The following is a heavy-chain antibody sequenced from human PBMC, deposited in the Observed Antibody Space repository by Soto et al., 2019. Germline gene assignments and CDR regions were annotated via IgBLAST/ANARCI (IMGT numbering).Heavy chain of an antibody. CDR1: GFTFSSYW. Sequence: PGGSLRLSCAASGFTFSSYWMHWVRQAPGKGLVWVSRINSDGSSTSYADSVKGRFTISRDNAKNTLYLQMNSLRAEDTAVYYCARENSIYDFWSGYSSPGWFDPWGQGTLVTVSS. V-gene: IGHV3-74*01. CDR3: ARENSIYDFWSGYSSPGWFDP. J-gene: IGHJ5*02. CDR2: INSDGSST. D-gene: IGHD3-3*01.